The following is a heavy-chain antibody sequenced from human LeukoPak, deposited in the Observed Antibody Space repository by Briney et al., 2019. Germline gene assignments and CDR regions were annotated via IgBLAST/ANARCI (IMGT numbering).Heavy chain of an antibody. J-gene: IGHJ5*02. CDR2: ITSDASGT. D-gene: IGHD6-13*01. V-gene: IGHV3-74*01. CDR3: AKILGQQVVTVDA. Sequence: PGGSLRLSCAASGLTFSNYWMHWVRHAPGEGRVWVSRITSDASGTNYADSVKGRFTISRDNAKSTLYLQMNSLRADDTGVYYCAKILGQQVVTVDAWGQGTLVTVSS. CDR1: GLTFSNYW.